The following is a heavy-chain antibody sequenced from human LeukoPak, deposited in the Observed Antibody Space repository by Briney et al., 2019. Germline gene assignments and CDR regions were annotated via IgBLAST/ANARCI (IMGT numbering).Heavy chain of an antibody. V-gene: IGHV4-34*01. CDR1: GVSFSGYY. J-gene: IGHJ5*02. CDR3: ARALMTLGQGVPRTIWFDR. CDR2: INEGGTT. Sequence: SETLSLTCTVSGVSFSGYYWTWVRQAPGKGLEWLGEINEGGTTNYNASLNNRVTISVEPSRREFSLKMTSLPAAAPAVFYCARALMTLGQGVPRTIWFDRRGQGTLVTASS. D-gene: IGHD3-10*01.